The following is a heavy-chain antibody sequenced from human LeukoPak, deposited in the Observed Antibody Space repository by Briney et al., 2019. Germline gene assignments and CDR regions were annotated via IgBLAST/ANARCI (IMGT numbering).Heavy chain of an antibody. Sequence: PSETLSLTCTVSGGSISSSTYYWGWIRQPPGKGLEWIGSIYYSGTTYYNPSLKSRVTISVDTSKNQFSLKLTSVTAADTAMYYCARDVPTGRFDYWGQGTLVTVSS. CDR3: ARDVPTGRFDY. J-gene: IGHJ4*02. CDR1: GGSISSSTYY. CDR2: IYYSGTT. V-gene: IGHV4-39*07.